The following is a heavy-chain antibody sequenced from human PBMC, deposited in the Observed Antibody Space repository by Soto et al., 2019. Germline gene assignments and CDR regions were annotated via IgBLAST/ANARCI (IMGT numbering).Heavy chain of an antibody. D-gene: IGHD2-15*01. CDR1: GFMFRRYA. J-gene: IGHJ4*02. CDR3: AKDHEFCSGVSCFTPRIFEY. V-gene: IGHV3-23*01. Sequence: LRLSFAASGFMFRRYAMSWVRQAPGKLLEWVSGISGSGGSTYYADSVKGRFTISRDNSKNTLYLQMNSLRAEDTAVYYCAKDHEFCSGVSCFTPRIFEYWGLGTLVNVSS. CDR2: ISGSGGST.